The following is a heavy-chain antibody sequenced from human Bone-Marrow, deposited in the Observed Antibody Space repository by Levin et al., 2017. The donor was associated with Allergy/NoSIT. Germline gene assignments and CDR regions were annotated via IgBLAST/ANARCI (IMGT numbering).Heavy chain of an antibody. CDR1: GGSISGYY. Sequence: SETLSLTCTVSGGSISGYYWSWVRQPPGKGLEWVGNIFYSGSTNYNPSLKSRVTISINTSKNQFSLNLTSVTAADTAFYYCARSVAGEFDYWGQGTLVTVSS. V-gene: IGHV4-59*01. CDR2: IFYSGST. J-gene: IGHJ4*02. CDR3: ARSVAGEFDY. D-gene: IGHD3-10*01.